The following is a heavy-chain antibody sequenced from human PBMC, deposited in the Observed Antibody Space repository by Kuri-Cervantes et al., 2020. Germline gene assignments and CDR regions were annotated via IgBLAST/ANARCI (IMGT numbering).Heavy chain of an antibody. J-gene: IGHJ6*03. CDR2: IVPIFGTA. CDR1: GYTFTSYD. D-gene: IGHD3-3*01. Sequence: SVKVSCKASGYTFTSYDISWVRQAPGQGLEWMGGIVPIFGTANYAQKFQGRVTIIADKSTSTAYMELSSLRSEDTAVYYCARAPYDFWSGHDYYYYYMDVWGKGTTVTVSS. V-gene: IGHV1-69*06. CDR3: ARAPYDFWSGHDYYYYYMDV.